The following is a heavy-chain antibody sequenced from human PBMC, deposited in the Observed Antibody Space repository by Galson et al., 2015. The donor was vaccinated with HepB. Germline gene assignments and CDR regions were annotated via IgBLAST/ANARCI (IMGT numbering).Heavy chain of an antibody. CDR3: AKDANWNDVSGCWSDGYFDY. CDR1: GFTFSSYA. J-gene: IGHJ4*02. Sequence: SLRLSCAASGFTFSSYALSWVRQAPGKGLEWVSAISGSGGSTYYADSVKGRFTISRDNSKNTLYLQMNSLRAEDTAVYYCAKDANWNDVSGCWSDGYFDYWGQGTLVTVSS. D-gene: IGHD1-1*01. V-gene: IGHV3-23*01. CDR2: ISGSGGST.